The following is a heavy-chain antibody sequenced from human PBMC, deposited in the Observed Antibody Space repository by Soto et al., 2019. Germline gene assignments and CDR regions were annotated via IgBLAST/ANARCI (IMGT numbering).Heavy chain of an antibody. CDR1: GFTFSSYA. Sequence: EVQLLESGGGLVQPGGSLRLSCAASGFTFSSYAMSWVRQAPGKGLEWVSGISGSGGSTYYADSVKGRFTISRDNSKNTLYLQMNSLRAEDTAVYYCAKGVPGIAVAGTGYFQHWGQGTLVTVSS. CDR2: ISGSGGST. J-gene: IGHJ1*01. CDR3: AKGVPGIAVAGTGYFQH. D-gene: IGHD6-19*01. V-gene: IGHV3-23*01.